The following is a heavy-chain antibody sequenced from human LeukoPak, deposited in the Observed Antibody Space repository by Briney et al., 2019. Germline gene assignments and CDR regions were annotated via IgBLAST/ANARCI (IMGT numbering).Heavy chain of an antibody. CDR3: ARGPSKEGGYDSNQKTTIESNPFDY. CDR2: INTNTGNP. D-gene: IGHD5-12*01. CDR1: GYTFTSYD. Sequence: ASVKVSCKASGYTFTSYDINWVRQAPGQGLEWMGWINTNTGNPTYAQGFTGRFVFSLDTSVSTAYLQISSLKAEDTAVYYCARGPSKEGGYDSNQKTTIESNPFDYWGQGTLVTVSS. J-gene: IGHJ4*02. V-gene: IGHV7-4-1*02.